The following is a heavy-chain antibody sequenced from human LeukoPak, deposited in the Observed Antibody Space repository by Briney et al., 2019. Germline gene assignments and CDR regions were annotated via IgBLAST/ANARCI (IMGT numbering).Heavy chain of an antibody. D-gene: IGHD2-2*01. J-gene: IGHJ4*02. CDR1: GYTFATYW. Sequence: NLGESLKISFKGSGYTFATYWIGWVRQMPGKGLEWMGIIYPGDSRTTYSPSFQGQVTISADKSIRTAFLQWNSLKASDTAIYYFVGHLSNITSCPNYWGPGTRITVAS. V-gene: IGHV5-51*01. CDR3: VGHLSNITSCPNY. CDR2: IYPGDSRT.